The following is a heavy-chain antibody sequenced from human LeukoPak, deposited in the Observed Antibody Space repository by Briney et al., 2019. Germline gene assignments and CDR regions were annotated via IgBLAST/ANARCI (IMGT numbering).Heavy chain of an antibody. V-gene: IGHV4-61*01. Sequence: SETLSLTCTVSGGSVSSGSYYWSWIRQPPGKGLEWIGYIYYSGSTNYNPSLKSRVTISVDTSKNQFSLKLSSVTAADTAVYYCARQVYSSWSNWFDPWGQGTLVTVSS. D-gene: IGHD6-13*01. CDR3: ARQVYSSWSNWFDP. CDR1: GGSVSSGSYY. J-gene: IGHJ5*02. CDR2: IYYSGST.